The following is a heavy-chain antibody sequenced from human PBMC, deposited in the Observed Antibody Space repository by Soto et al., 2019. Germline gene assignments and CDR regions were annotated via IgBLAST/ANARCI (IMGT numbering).Heavy chain of an antibody. D-gene: IGHD3-3*01. CDR1: GGSISSYY. V-gene: IGHV4-59*01. J-gene: IGHJ6*03. Sequence: PSETLSLTCTVSGGSISSYYWSWIRQPPGKGLEWIGYIYYSGSTNYNPSLKSRVTISVDTSKNQFSLKLSSVTAADTAVYYCARAMTDYDFWSGYYDPPLDYYYYYMDVWGKGTTVTVSS. CDR2: IYYSGST. CDR3: ARAMTDYDFWSGYYDPPLDYYYYYMDV.